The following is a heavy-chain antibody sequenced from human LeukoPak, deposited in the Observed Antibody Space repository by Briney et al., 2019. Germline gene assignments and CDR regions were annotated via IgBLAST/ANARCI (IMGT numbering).Heavy chain of an antibody. V-gene: IGHV4-4*07. CDR3: ASGDCSGGSCLGGY. J-gene: IGHJ4*02. D-gene: IGHD2-15*01. CDR2: IYTSGST. Sequence: SETLSLTCTVSGGSISSYYWGWIRQPAGKGLEWIGRIYTSGSTNYNPSLKSRVTMSVDTSKNQFSLKLSSVTAADTAVYYCASGDCSGGSCLGGYWGQGTLVTVSS. CDR1: GGSISSYY.